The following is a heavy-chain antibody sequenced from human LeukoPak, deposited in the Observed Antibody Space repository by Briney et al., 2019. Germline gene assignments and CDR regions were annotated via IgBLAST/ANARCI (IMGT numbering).Heavy chain of an antibody. V-gene: IGHV3-30*04. J-gene: IGHJ4*02. Sequence: GGSLRLSCAASGFTFSSYAMHWVRQAPGKGLEWVAVISYDGSNKYYADSVKGRFTISRDNSKNTLYLQMNSLRAEDTAVYYCARAERYSSALDGGWGQGTLVTVFS. CDR3: ARAERYSSALDGG. CDR2: ISYDGSNK. CDR1: GFTFSSYA. D-gene: IGHD6-19*01.